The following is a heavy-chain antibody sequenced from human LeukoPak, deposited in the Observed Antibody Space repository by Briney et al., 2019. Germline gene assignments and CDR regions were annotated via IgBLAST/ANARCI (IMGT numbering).Heavy chain of an antibody. J-gene: IGHJ4*02. CDR1: GYTFTGYY. V-gene: IGHV1-2*02. CDR2: INPNSGGT. CDR3: ARAHLKYSGYDSVAY. Sequence: ASVKVSCKASGYTFTGYYMHWVRQAPGQGLEWMGWINPNSGGTNYAQKFQGRVTMTRDTSISTAYMELSRLRSDDTAAYYCARAHLKYSGYDSVAYWGQGTLVTVSS. D-gene: IGHD5-12*01.